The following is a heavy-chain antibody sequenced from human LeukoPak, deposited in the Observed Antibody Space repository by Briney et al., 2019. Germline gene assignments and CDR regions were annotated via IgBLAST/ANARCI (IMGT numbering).Heavy chain of an antibody. J-gene: IGHJ4*02. V-gene: IGHV3-23*01. Sequence: GGSLRLSCAASGFTFSSYAMSWVRQAPGKGLEWVSAISGSGGSTYYADSVKGRFTISRDNSKNTLYLQMNSLRAEDTAVYYCAKDRAFGQFLWGNDYWGQGTLVTVSS. CDR1: GFTFSSYA. D-gene: IGHD3-10*01. CDR3: AKDRAFGQFLWGNDY. CDR2: ISGSGGST.